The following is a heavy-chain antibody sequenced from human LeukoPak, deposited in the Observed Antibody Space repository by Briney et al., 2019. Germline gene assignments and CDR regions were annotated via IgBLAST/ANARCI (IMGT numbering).Heavy chain of an antibody. V-gene: IGHV3-43*01. D-gene: IGHD3-10*02. CDR3: AKELDTMFFDY. Sequence: PGGSLRLSCATSGFNFDRYTIHWVRQAPGKGLEWVSLAGWAGGTTFYSDSVRGQFTISRDSGRKSVYLQMNSLTTDDTAFYFCAKELDTMFFDYWGQGALVTVSS. J-gene: IGHJ4*02. CDR2: AGWAGGTT. CDR1: GFNFDRYT.